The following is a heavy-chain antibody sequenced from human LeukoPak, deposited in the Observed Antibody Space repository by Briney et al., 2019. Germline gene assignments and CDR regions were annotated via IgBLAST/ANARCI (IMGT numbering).Heavy chain of an antibody. CDR1: GGSISSGGYY. D-gene: IGHD2-8*01. Sequence: PSETLSLTCTVSGGSISSGGYYWSWIRQHPGKGLEWIGYIYYSGSTYYNPSLKSRVTISVDTSKNQFSLKLSSVTAADTAAYYCARLTVLGHHFDLWGRGTLVTVSS. J-gene: IGHJ2*01. CDR3: ARLTVLGHHFDL. CDR2: IYYSGST. V-gene: IGHV4-31*03.